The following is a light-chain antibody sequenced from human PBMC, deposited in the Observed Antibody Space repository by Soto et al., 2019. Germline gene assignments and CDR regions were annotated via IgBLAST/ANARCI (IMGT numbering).Light chain of an antibody. CDR3: NSYTSSRAWV. J-gene: IGLJ3*02. V-gene: IGLV2-14*01. CDR1: SSDIGAYNY. CDR2: EVG. Sequence: QSVLTQPASVSGSPGQSITISCTGTSSDIGAYNYVSWYQQHPGKAPRLLIYEVGNRPSGLSNRFSGSKSGNTASLTISGLQAEDEADYYCNSYTSSRAWVFGGGTKVTVL.